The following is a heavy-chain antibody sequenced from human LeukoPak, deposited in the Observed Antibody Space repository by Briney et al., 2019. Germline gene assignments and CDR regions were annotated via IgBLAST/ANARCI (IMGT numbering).Heavy chain of an antibody. D-gene: IGHD2-2*01. J-gene: IGHJ5*02. CDR2: IYYSGST. Sequence: SETLSLTCTVSGGSISSSSYYWGWIRQPPGKGLEWIGGIYYSGSTYYNPSLKSRVTISVDTSKNQFSLKLSSVTAADTAVYYCARHIVVVPALNWFDPWGQGTLVTVSS. V-gene: IGHV4-39*01. CDR1: GGSISSSSYY. CDR3: ARHIVVVPALNWFDP.